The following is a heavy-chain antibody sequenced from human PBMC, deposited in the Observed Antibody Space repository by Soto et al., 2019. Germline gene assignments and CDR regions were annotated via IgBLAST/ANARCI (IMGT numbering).Heavy chain of an antibody. Sequence: SGPTLVNPTQTLTLTCTFSGFSLTSNDVGVGWIRQPPGKALEWLALIYWDDDKRYSPSLKSRLTNTKDTSNNQVVLRMTNMDPVHTATHYCAHSRYSRSSFDYCGQGSLVAVPS. CDR1: GFSLTSNDVG. V-gene: IGHV2-5*02. CDR3: AHSRYSRSSFDY. CDR2: IYWDDDK. D-gene: IGHD6-6*01. J-gene: IGHJ4*02.